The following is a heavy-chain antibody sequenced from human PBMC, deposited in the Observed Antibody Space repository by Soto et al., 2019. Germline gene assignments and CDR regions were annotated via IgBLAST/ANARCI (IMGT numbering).Heavy chain of an antibody. CDR3: ARTNYDFWSGYPYWFDP. J-gene: IGHJ5*02. CDR2: INPNSGGT. D-gene: IGHD3-3*01. CDR1: GYTFTGYY. Sequence: QVQLVQSGAEVKKPGASVKVSCKASGYTFTGYYMHWVRQAPGQGLEWMGWINPNSGGTNYAQKFQGRVTMTRDTSISTAYMELSRLRSDDTAVYYCARTNYDFWSGYPYWFDPWGQGTLVTVSS. V-gene: IGHV1-2*02.